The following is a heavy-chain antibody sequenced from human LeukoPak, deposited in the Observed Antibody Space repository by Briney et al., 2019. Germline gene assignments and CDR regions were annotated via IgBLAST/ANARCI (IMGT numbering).Heavy chain of an antibody. CDR1: GYTFTSDD. V-gene: IGHV1-8*01. CDR3: VRGARGSIDLDY. J-gene: IGHJ4*02. Sequence: ASVKVSCKASGYTFTSDDINWVRQASGQGLEWMGWMNPNSGNTGYAQQFQGRVTMTTNSYTSTAYMELRSLTSEDTAVYYCVRGARGSIDLDYWGQGTLVTVSS. D-gene: IGHD2-2*01. CDR2: MNPNSGNT.